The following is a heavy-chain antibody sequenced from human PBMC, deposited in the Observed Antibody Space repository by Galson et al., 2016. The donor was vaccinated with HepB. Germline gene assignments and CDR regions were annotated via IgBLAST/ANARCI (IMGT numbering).Heavy chain of an antibody. CDR3: AKLERIAIFGAIN. CDR1: GDSISSYEYY. D-gene: IGHD3-3*01. J-gene: IGHJ4*02. Sequence: TLSLTCTVSGDSISSYEYYWSWIRQRPGRGLEWIGHISASGSTSYNPSLKSRLNMLVDTSKSHLSMKLNSVTAADTAVYYCAKLERIAIFGAINWGQGILVTVSS. V-gene: IGHV4-31*03. CDR2: ISASGST.